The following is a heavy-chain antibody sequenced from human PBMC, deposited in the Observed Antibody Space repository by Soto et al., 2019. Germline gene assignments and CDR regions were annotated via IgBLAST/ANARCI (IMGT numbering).Heavy chain of an antibody. D-gene: IGHD3-22*01. V-gene: IGHV3-33*08. CDR3: ARDPLDDSSGYYFDY. CDR1: GFTFSSYG. CDR2: IWYDGSNK. J-gene: IGHJ4*02. Sequence: GSLRLSCAASGFTFSSYGMHWVRQAPGKGLEWVAVIWYDGSNKYYADSVKGRFTISRDNSKNTLYLQMNSLRAEDTAVYYCARDPLDDSSGYYFDYWGQGTLVTVSS.